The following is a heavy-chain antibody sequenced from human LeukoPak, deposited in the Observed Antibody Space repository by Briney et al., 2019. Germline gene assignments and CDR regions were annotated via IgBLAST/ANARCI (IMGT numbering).Heavy chain of an antibody. CDR3: ARDYYGP. V-gene: IGHV3-66*03. J-gene: IGHJ5*02. CDR2: IYSRGST. D-gene: IGHD3-22*01. CDR1: GFTVSNNY. Sequence: GGSLRLSCAASGFTVSNNYMRWVRQAPGKGLEWVSSIYSRGSTSYVDSVKGRFTISRDNSKNTLFLQMNSLRVEDTAVHYCARDYYGPWGQGTLVTVSS.